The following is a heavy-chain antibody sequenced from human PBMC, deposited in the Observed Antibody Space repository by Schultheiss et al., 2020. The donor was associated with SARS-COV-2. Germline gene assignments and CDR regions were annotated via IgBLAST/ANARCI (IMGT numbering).Heavy chain of an antibody. CDR2: IYSGGST. Sequence: GGSLRLSCAASGFTVSSNYMSWVRQAPGKGLEWVSVIYSGGSTYYADSVKGRFTISRDNANNSLYLQMSSLRAEDTAVYYCARSGAQGVTDNWGQGTLVTVSS. J-gene: IGHJ4*02. CDR3: ARSGAQGVTDN. D-gene: IGHD1-14*01. CDR1: GFTVSSNY. V-gene: IGHV3-66*01.